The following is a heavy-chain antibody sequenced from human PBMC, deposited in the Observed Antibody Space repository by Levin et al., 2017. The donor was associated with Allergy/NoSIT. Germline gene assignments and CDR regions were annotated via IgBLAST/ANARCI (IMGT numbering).Heavy chain of an antibody. J-gene: IGHJ6*02. D-gene: IGHD6-13*01. CDR3: ARAQQQLARPYYYYYYGMDG. CDR1: GFTFSSYA. CDR2: ISYDGSNK. Sequence: GESLKISCAASGFTFSSYAMHWVRQAPGKGLEWVAVISYDGSNKYYADSVKGRFTISRDNSKNTLYLQMNSLRAEDTAVYYCARAQQQLARPYYYYYYGMDGWGQGTTVTVSS. V-gene: IGHV3-30-3*01.